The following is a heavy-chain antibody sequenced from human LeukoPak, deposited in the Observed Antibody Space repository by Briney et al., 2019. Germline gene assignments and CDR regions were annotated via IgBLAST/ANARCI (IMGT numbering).Heavy chain of an antibody. CDR3: ARAQTLFDAFDI. CDR2: IYYSGST. D-gene: IGHD2-21*01. Sequence: SETLSLTCTVSGGSISSYYWSWIRQPPGKGLGWIGYIYYSGSTNYNPSLKSRVTISVDTSKNQFSLKLSSVTAADTAVYYCARAQTLFDAFDIWGQGTMVTVSS. J-gene: IGHJ3*02. V-gene: IGHV4-59*01. CDR1: GGSISSYY.